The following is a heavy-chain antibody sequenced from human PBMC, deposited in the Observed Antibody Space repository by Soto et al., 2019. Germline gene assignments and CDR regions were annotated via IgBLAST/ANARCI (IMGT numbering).Heavy chain of an antibody. D-gene: IGHD3-10*01. CDR1: GFTFSSYS. CDR3: ARDTTMVRGGTGY. CDR2: ISSSSSYI. V-gene: IGHV3-21*01. J-gene: IGHJ4*02. Sequence: GGSLRLSCAASGFTFSSYSMNWVRQAPGKGLEWVSSISSSSSYIYYADSVKGRFTISRDNAKNSLYLQMNSLRAEDTAVYYCARDTTMVRGGTGYWGQGTLVTVSS.